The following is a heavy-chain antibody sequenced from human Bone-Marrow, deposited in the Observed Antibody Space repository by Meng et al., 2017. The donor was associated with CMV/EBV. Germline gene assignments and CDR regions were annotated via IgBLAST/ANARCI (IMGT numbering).Heavy chain of an antibody. CDR1: GFTFSSYS. Sequence: GESLKISCAASGFTFSSYSMNWVRQAPGKGLEWVSSISSSSSYIYYADSVKGRFTISRDNAKNSLYLQMNSLRAEDTAVYYCARGRRVRYFDWSSPFDYWGQGTLVTGSS. J-gene: IGHJ4*02. CDR2: ISSSSSYI. D-gene: IGHD3-9*01. V-gene: IGHV3-21*01. CDR3: ARGRRVRYFDWSSPFDY.